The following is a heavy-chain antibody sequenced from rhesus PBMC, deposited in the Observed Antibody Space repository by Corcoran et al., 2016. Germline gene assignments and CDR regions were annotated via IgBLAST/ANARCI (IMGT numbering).Heavy chain of an antibody. Sequence: QVQLQESGPGLVKPAETLPLTCAVSGGSISSSYYYWSWIRQAPGKGEEWIGYIAYSGSTIYTPSLKSRITISRATSKNQFSLKLSSVTAADTAVYYCARHSFPYSGYTCFDYWGQGVLVTVSS. CDR3: ARHSFPYSGYTCFDY. CDR2: IAYSGST. V-gene: IGHV4-122*02. D-gene: IGHD5-24*01. CDR1: GGSISSSYYY. J-gene: IGHJ4*01.